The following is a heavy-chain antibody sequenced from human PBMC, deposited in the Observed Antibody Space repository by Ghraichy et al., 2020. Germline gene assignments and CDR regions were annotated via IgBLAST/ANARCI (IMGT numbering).Heavy chain of an antibody. CDR2: IHPTDKST. V-gene: IGHV4-4*02. CDR3: VTYLSDSTAYRFDY. CDR1: GGSISNRSW. J-gene: IGHJ4*02. D-gene: IGHD3-22*01. Sequence: SETLSLTCAVSGGSISNRSWRSWFRQPPGKGLEWIGEIHPTDKSTQYNPSLRSRLTISIDMSKDQFSLELNSVTAADTAMYYCVTYLSDSTAYRFDYWGQGAMVTVSS.